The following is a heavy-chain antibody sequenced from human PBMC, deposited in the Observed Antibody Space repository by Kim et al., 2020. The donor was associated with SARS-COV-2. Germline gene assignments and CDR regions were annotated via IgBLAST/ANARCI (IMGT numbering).Heavy chain of an antibody. V-gene: IGHV3-23*01. CDR3: KSTVTGSHDYYYGMDV. D-gene: IGHD4-17*01. CDR2: ISGSGGST. J-gene: IGHJ6*02. CDR1: GFTFSSYA. Sequence: GGSLRLSCAASGFTFSSYAMSWVRQAPGKGLEWVSAISGSGGSTYYADSEKGRFTISRDNSKNTLYLQMNSLRAEDTAVYYCKSTVTGSHDYYYGMDVWGQGTTVTVSS.